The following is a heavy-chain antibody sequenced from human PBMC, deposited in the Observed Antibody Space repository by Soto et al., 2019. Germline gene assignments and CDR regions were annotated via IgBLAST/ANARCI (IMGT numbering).Heavy chain of an antibody. V-gene: IGHV1-69*13. Sequence: VASVKVSCKASGGTFSSYAISWVRQAPGQGLEWMGGIIPIFGTANYAQKFQGRVTITADESTSTAYMELSSLRSEDTAVYYCARVSDTAMVISYYYGMDVWGQGTTVTVSS. CDR3: ARVSDTAMVISYYYGMDV. CDR2: IIPIFGTA. J-gene: IGHJ6*02. CDR1: GGTFSSYA. D-gene: IGHD5-18*01.